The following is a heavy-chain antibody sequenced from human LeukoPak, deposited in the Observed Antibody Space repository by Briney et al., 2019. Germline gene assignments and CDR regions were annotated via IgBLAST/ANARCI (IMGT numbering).Heavy chain of an antibody. J-gene: IGHJ4*02. Sequence: PSETLSLTCTVSGXSIGGYHWSWIRQPPGKGLEWIGFISFSGSTNYNPSLKSRVTISGDTSRNQFSLRLSSVTAADTAVYFCARRNYGDYDHYFDYWGQGILVTVSS. CDR3: ARRNYGDYDHYFDY. CDR1: GXSIGGYH. D-gene: IGHD4-17*01. V-gene: IGHV4-59*08. CDR2: ISFSGST.